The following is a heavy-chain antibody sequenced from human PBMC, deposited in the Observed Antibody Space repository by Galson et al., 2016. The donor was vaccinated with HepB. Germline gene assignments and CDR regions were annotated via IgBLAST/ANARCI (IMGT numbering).Heavy chain of an antibody. CDR2: IYWDDDK. CDR1: GFSLSTSGVG. CDR3: AHGRVAAAGPGAFDI. Sequence: PALVKPTQTLTLTCTFSGFSLSTSGVGVGWIRQPPGKALEWLALIYWDDDKRYRPSLKSRLTITKDTSKNQVVLTMTNMDPVDTATYYCAHGRVAAAGPGAFDIWGQGTMVTVSS. D-gene: IGHD6-13*01. J-gene: IGHJ3*02. V-gene: IGHV2-5*02.